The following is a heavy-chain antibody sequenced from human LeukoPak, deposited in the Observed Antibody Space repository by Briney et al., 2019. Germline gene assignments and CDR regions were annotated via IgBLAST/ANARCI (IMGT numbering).Heavy chain of an antibody. V-gene: IGHV3-7*01. CDR2: INQESTET. D-gene: IGHD2-15*01. J-gene: IGHJ4*02. CDR3: AREVDRSFGY. Sequence: PGGSLRLSCAASGFRFTGFWMSWVRQALGKGPEWVANINQESTETYYVDSVRGRFTISRDNAKNSLSLQMNSLRVEDTAVYYCAREVDRSFGYWGQGNLVTVSS. CDR1: GFRFTGFW.